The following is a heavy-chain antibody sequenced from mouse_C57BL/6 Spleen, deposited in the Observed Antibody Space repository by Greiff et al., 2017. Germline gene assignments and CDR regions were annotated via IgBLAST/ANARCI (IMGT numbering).Heavy chain of an antibody. CDR1: GFNIKDYY. V-gene: IGHV14-2*01. CDR3: ASYYEDFDY. Sequence: VQLQQSGAELVKPGASVKLSCTASGFNIKDYYMHWVKQRTEQGLEWIGRIDPEDGNTKYAPNFQGKATITADTSSNTAYLQRSSLTSEDTAVYYCASYYEDFDYWGQGTTLTVSS. CDR2: IDPEDGNT. J-gene: IGHJ2*01. D-gene: IGHD1-1*02.